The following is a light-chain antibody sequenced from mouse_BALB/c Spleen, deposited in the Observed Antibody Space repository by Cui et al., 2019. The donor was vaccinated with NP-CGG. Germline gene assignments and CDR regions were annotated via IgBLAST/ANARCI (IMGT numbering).Light chain of an antibody. V-gene: IGLV1*01. J-gene: IGLJ1*01. Sequence: QAVVTQESALTTSPGETVTLTCRSSTGAVTTINYANWVQEKPDHLFTVLIGGTNNRAPGVPARFSGSLIGDKAALTITGAQTEDEAIYFCALWYSNHWVFGGGTKLTVL. CDR3: ALWYSNHWV. CDR1: TGAVTTINY. CDR2: GTN.